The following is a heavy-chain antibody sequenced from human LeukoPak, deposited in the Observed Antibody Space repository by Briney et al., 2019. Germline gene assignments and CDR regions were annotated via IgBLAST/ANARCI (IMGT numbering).Heavy chain of an antibody. CDR3: VRDSGSYYFDY. CDR1: GGSFSSGGYY. V-gene: IGHV4-31*03. D-gene: IGHD1-26*01. J-gene: IGHJ4*02. CDR2: ISYSGST. Sequence: SQTLSLTCTVSGGSFSSGGYYWSWIRQHPGKGLEWIGYISYSGSTYYNPSLKSRVTISVDTSKHQFSLKLSSVTAADTAVYYSVRDSGSYYFDYWGQGTLVTVSS.